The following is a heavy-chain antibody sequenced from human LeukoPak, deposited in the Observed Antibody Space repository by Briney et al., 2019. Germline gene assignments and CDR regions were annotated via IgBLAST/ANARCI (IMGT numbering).Heavy chain of an antibody. CDR1: DGSIYSGGYY. J-gene: IGHJ3*02. CDR2: IYYSGNT. CDR3: ARAQHDAFDI. V-gene: IGHV4-31*03. Sequence: SQTLSLTCTVSDGSIYSGGYYWSWSRQHPGNGLEWIGYIYYSGNTYYNPPLKSRVIISVDTSKNQFSLNLTSVTAADTAVYYCARAQHDAFDIWGEGTMVTVSS.